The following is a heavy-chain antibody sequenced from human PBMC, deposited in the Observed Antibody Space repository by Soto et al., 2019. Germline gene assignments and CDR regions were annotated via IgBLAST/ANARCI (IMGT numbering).Heavy chain of an antibody. V-gene: IGHV3-23*01. Sequence: GGSLRLSCAASGFTFSSYAMSWVRQAPGKGLEWVSAISGSGGSTYYADSVKGRFTISRDNSKNTLYLQMNSLRAEDTAVYYCAKCLPVVPAAMVPFDYWGQGTLVTVSS. CDR1: GFTFSSYA. D-gene: IGHD2-2*01. CDR2: ISGSGGST. CDR3: AKCLPVVPAAMVPFDY. J-gene: IGHJ4*02.